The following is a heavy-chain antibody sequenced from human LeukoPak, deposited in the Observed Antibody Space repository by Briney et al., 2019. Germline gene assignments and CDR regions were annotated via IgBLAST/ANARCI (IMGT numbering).Heavy chain of an antibody. J-gene: IGHJ5*02. CDR1: GDSISGHY. V-gene: IGHV4-59*11. Sequence: SETLSLTCSVSGDSISGHYWSWIRQPPGKGLEWIGYIFYSGSTNYNPSLRSRVTISVDMSKNQFSLKLSSVTAADTAVCYCAKHLTNAYYDMIWFDPWGQGTLVTVSS. CDR2: IFYSGST. D-gene: IGHD3-22*01. CDR3: AKHLTNAYYDMIWFDP.